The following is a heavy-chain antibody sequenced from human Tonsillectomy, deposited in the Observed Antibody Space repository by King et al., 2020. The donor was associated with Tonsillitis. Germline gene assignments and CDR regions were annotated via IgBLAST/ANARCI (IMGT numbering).Heavy chain of an antibody. CDR2: ISGSGGNT. D-gene: IGHD5-18*01. CDR3: ANAHGIQLWLAYFDY. Sequence: VQLVESGGGLVQPGGSLRLSCTASGFTFDNYAMSWVRQAPGKGLEWVSGISGSGGNTYYADSVRGRFTISRDSFKNTRYLLMTSLRAEDTAVYYCANAHGIQLWLAYFDYWGQGAKVTVSS. V-gene: IGHV3-23*04. J-gene: IGHJ4*02. CDR1: GFTFDNYA.